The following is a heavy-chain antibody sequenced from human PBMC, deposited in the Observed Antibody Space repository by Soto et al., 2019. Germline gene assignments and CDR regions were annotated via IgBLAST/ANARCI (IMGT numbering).Heavy chain of an antibody. CDR1: GGSFSGYY. CDR3: ARVILALMSGIYCSSTSCQIFDY. V-gene: IGHV4-34*01. J-gene: IGHJ4*02. CDR2: INHSGST. Sequence: SETLSLTCAVYGGSFSGYYWSWIRQPPGKGLEWIGEINHSGSTNYNPSLKSRVTISVDTSKNQFSLKLSSVAAADTAVYYCARVILALMSGIYCSSTSCQIFDYWGQGTLVTVSS. D-gene: IGHD2-2*01.